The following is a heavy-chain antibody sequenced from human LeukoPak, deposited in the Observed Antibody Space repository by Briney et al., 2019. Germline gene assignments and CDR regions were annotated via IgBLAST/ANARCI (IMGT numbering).Heavy chain of an antibody. V-gene: IGHV3-74*01. D-gene: IGHD2-2*01. CDR3: ARDRLVVVPAAMDY. CDR2: ISTDGSQT. CDR1: GFTFSNYW. Sequence: GGSLRLSCEASGFTFSNYWMHWVRQAPGKGLMWVSQISTDGSQTFYADSVKGRFTISRDNAKNSLYLQMNSLRAEDTAVYYCARDRLVVVPAAMDYWGQGTLVTVSS. J-gene: IGHJ4*02.